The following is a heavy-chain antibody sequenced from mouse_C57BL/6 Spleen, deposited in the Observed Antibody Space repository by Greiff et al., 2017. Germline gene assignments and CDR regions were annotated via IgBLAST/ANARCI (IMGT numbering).Heavy chain of an antibody. CDR1: GYTFSSSG. CDR3: APITSVGEGDY. Sequence: QVQLQQSGAELARPGASVKMSCKASGYTFSSSGISWVKQRTGKGLEWIGEIYPRNGNTYYNGKFKGKATLTADKSSSTAYMELRSLTSEDSAVYFCAPITSVGEGDYWGQGTTLTVSS. CDR2: IYPRNGNT. D-gene: IGHD1-1*01. J-gene: IGHJ2*01. V-gene: IGHV1-81*01.